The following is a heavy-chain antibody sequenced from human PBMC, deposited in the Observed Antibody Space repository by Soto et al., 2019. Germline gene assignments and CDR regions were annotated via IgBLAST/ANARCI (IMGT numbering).Heavy chain of an antibody. CDR3: ARDPSYDGMDV. V-gene: IGHV1-3*01. Sequence: KFQGRVTITRDTSASTAYMELSSLRSEDTAVYYCARDPSYDGMDVWGQGTPVTVS. J-gene: IGHJ6*02.